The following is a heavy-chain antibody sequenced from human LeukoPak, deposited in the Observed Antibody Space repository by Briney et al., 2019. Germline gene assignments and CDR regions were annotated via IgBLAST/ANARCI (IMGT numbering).Heavy chain of an antibody. CDR2: IRYDGSNK. D-gene: IGHD3-22*01. CDR1: GFTFSSYA. CDR3: AKGEMYYYDSSGCPL. Sequence: GGSLRLSCAASGFTFSSYAMSWVRQAPGKGLEWVAFIRYDGSNKYYADSVKGRFTISRDNSKNTLYLQMNSLRAEDRAVYYCAKGEMYYYDSSGCPLWGQGTMVTVSS. J-gene: IGHJ3*01. V-gene: IGHV3-30*02.